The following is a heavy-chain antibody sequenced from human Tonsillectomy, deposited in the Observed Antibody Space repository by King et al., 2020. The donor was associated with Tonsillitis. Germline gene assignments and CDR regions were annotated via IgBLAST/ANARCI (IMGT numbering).Heavy chain of an antibody. V-gene: IGHV4-39*01. J-gene: IGHJ6*02. CDR1: GGSISSSSYY. CDR2: IYYSGST. D-gene: IGHD5-24*01. Sequence: QLQESGPGLVKPSETLSLTCTVSGGSISSSSYYWGWIRQPPGKGLEWIGSIYYSGSTYYNPSLKSRVTISVDTSKNQFSLKLSSVTAADTALYYCARHVVEMATRYYYGMDVWGQGTTVTVSS. CDR3: ARHVVEMATRYYYGMDV.